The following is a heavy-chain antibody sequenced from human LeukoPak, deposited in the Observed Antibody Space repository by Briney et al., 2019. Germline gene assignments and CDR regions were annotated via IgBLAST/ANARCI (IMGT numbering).Heavy chain of an antibody. Sequence: PSETLSLTCAVYGGSFSGYYWSWIRQPPGKGLEWIGEINHSGSTSYNPSLKSRVTISVDTSKNQFSLKLSSVTAADTAVYYCARAGITIFGVAYYYYYYGMDVWGQGTTVTVSS. CDR3: ARAGITIFGVAYYYYYYGMDV. D-gene: IGHD3-3*01. CDR1: GGSFSGYY. J-gene: IGHJ6*02. CDR2: INHSGST. V-gene: IGHV4-34*01.